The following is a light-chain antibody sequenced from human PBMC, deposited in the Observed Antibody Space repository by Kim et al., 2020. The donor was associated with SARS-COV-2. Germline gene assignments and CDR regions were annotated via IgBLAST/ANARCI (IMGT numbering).Light chain of an antibody. Sequence: DIQLTQSPSTLSASVGDRVTITCRASQSISSWLAWYQQKPGKAPKVLIYKASNLESGVPSRFSGSGSGTEFTLTISSLQPDDSATYYCQRYNYDWDFGQGTKVDIK. CDR2: KAS. J-gene: IGKJ1*01. CDR3: QRYNYDWD. V-gene: IGKV1-5*03. CDR1: QSISSW.